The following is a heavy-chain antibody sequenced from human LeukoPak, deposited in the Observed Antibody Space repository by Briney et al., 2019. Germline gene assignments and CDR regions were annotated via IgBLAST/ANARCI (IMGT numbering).Heavy chain of an antibody. D-gene: IGHD3-22*01. V-gene: IGHV1-18*01. J-gene: IGHJ3*02. CDR3: ARVWDYYDSSGQGAFDI. Sequence: GASVKVSCKASGYTFTSYGIRWVRQAPGQGLEWMGWISAYNGNTNYAQKLQGRVTMTTDTSTSTAYMELRSLRSDDTAVYYCARVWDYYDSSGQGAFDIWGQGTMVTVSS. CDR1: GYTFTSYG. CDR2: ISAYNGNT.